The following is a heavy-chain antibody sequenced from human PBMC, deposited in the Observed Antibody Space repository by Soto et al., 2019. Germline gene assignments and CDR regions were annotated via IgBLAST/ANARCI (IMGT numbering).Heavy chain of an antibody. CDR2: VNPSSGST. J-gene: IGHJ6*02. Sequence: ASVKVSCKASGYTFTNYHMHWMRQAPGQGPEWMGIVNPSSGSTTYAQKFQGRVTMTRDTSTSTVYMELSSLRSEDTAVYYCARTAIAGYYYYGVDVWGQGTTVSVSS. D-gene: IGHD2-21*02. CDR1: GYTFTNYH. V-gene: IGHV1-46*01. CDR3: ARTAIAGYYYYGVDV.